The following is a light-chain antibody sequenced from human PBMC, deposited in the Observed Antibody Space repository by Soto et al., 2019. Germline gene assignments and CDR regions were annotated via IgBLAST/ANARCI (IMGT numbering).Light chain of an antibody. J-gene: IGKJ5*01. CDR1: QSVSSSY. CDR2: DAS. CDR3: QQYGSSAPIT. Sequence: EIVLTQSPGTLSLSPGERASLSCRASQSVSSSYLAWYQQIPGQAPRLLINDASRRATGIPDRFGGSGSGTDFTLTISRLEPEDFALYYCQQYGSSAPITFGQGTRLEIK. V-gene: IGKV3-20*01.